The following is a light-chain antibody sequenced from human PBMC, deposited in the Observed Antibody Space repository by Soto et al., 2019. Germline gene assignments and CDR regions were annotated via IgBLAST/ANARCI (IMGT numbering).Light chain of an antibody. Sequence: QSVVTQPPSASGSAGQAVTISCTGTSGDVGGYDYVSWYQQHPGKAPKLMIYEVTKRPLGVPDRFSGSKSGNTASLTVSGLQAEDEADYYCSSYAGSDNPYVFGTGTKVTVL. CDR3: SSYAGSDNPYV. CDR2: EVT. CDR1: SGDVGGYDY. V-gene: IGLV2-8*01. J-gene: IGLJ1*01.